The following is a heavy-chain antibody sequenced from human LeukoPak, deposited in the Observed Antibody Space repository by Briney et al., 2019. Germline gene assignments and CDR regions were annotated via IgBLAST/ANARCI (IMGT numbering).Heavy chain of an antibody. V-gene: IGHV4-4*07. CDR3: ARESPLYDYVWGNYRAYFDY. CDR2: IYTSGST. J-gene: IGHJ4*02. Sequence: SETLSLTCTVSGGSISSYYWSWIRQPAGKGLEWIGRIYTSGSTNYNPSLKSRVTMSVDTSKNQFSLKLSSVTAADTAVYYCARESPLYDYVWGNYRAYFDYWGQGTLVTVSS. CDR1: GGSISSYY. D-gene: IGHD3-16*02.